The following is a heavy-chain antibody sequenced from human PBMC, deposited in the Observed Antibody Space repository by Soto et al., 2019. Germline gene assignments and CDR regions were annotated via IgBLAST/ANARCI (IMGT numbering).Heavy chain of an antibody. Sequence: GASVKVSCKASGYTFTGYYMHWVRQAPGQGLEWMGWINPNSGGTNYAQKFQGWVTMTRDTPISTAYMELSRLRSDDTAVYYCAREGYCSSTSCRSDYGMDVWGQGTTVTVSS. D-gene: IGHD2-2*01. CDR3: AREGYCSSTSCRSDYGMDV. CDR2: INPNSGGT. J-gene: IGHJ6*02. V-gene: IGHV1-2*04. CDR1: GYTFTGYY.